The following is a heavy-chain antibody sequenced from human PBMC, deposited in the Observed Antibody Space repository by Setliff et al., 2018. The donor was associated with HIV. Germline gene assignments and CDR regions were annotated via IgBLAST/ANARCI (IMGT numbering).Heavy chain of an antibody. J-gene: IGHJ4*02. CDR3: ARRMWQQDSKFMYYFDY. CDR2: IYPDDSDT. CDR1: GYSFSTYW. Sequence: PGESLKISCKGSGYSFSTYWIGWVRQMPGKGLEWMGIIYPDDSDTRYSPSFQGQVTISADKSISTAYLQWSSLKASDTAMYYCARRMWQQDSKFMYYFDYWGQGTLVTVSS. D-gene: IGHD6-13*01. V-gene: IGHV5-51*01.